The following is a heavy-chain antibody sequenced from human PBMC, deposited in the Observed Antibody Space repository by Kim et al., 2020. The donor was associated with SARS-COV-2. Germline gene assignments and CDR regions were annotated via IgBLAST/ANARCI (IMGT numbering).Heavy chain of an antibody. J-gene: IGHJ4*02. CDR2: INHSGST. D-gene: IGHD3-10*01. Sequence: SETLSLTCAVYGGSFSGYYWSWIRQPPGKGLEWIGEINHSGSTNYNPSLKSRVTISVDTSKNQFSLKLSSVTAADTAVYYCARWIRYYYGSGSYRYFDYWGQGTLVTVSS. CDR1: GGSFSGYY. CDR3: ARWIRYYYGSGSYRYFDY. V-gene: IGHV4-34*01.